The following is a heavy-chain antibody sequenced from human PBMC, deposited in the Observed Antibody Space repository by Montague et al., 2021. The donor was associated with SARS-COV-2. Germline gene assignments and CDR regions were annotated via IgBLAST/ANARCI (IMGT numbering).Heavy chain of an antibody. Sequence: SETLSLTCSGLVSSNSGADRNSTRLHSRNALNSYADFSYSRSTNYNPSLTSRVTMSVDTSKNQFSLKVNSVTAADTAVYYCARHYSATLPAVYWGQGTLVTVSS. J-gene: IGHJ4*02. CDR1: VSSNSGA. D-gene: IGHD2-15*01. V-gene: IGHV4-59*08. CDR2: FSYSRST. CDR3: ARHYSATLPAVY.